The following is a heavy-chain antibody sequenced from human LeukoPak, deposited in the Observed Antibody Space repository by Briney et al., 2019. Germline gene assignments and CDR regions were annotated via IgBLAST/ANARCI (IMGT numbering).Heavy chain of an antibody. CDR3: AREGPILYSSGWYYFDY. CDR1: GFTFSSYW. D-gene: IGHD6-19*01. J-gene: IGHJ4*02. V-gene: IGHV3-7*01. Sequence: GGSLRLSCVASGFTFSSYWLHWVRQAPGKGLEWVANIKQDGSEKYYVDSVKGRFTISRDNAKNSLYLQMNSLRAEDTAVYYCAREGPILYSSGWYYFDYWGQGTLVTVSS. CDR2: IKQDGSEK.